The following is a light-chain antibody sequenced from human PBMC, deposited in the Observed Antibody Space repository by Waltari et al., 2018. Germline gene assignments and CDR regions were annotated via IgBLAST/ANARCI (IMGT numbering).Light chain of an antibody. CDR1: QSLRSDN. J-gene: IGKJ5*01. V-gene: IGKV3-20*01. CDR2: VAS. CDR3: QHYGSSPIT. Sequence: EIVLPQSPGTLSLSPGERAALSCRASQSLRSDNLAWFQQKPGQAPRLLISVASPRATGIPDRFSGTGSGTDFTLTISRLEPEDFAVYYCQHYGSSPITFGQGTRLEIK.